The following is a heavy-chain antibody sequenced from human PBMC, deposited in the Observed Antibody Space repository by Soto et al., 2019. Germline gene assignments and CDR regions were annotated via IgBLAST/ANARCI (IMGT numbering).Heavy chain of an antibody. V-gene: IGHV3-74*01. CDR3: VRGGTPVASPD. CDR1: GFTFSSYW. Sequence: GGSLRLSCAASGFTFSSYWMHWVRQAPGKGLMWISHINSDGSSTSYADSVKGRFTISRDNAKNTLYLQMNSLRAEDTYVYDGVRGGTPVASPDRGQGTLVTVSS. J-gene: IGHJ4*02. CDR2: INSDGSST. D-gene: IGHD5-12*01.